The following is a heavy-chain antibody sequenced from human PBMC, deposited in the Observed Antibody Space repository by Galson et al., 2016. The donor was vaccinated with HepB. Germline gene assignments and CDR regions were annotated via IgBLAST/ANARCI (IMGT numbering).Heavy chain of an antibody. CDR3: ARLSGTFQRYSMGWNQDPNGWIDY. J-gene: IGHJ4*02. CDR1: GDSSSAFY. V-gene: IGHV4-34*01. CDR2: ISRGGGT. D-gene: IGHD6-19*01. Sequence: SETLSLTCGVYGDSSSAFYWNWIRQSPGKGLEWIGQISRGGGTNYNPSLKTRVTISVDTSMSQVSLKMRSVTAADTAVYYCARLSGTFQRYSMGWNQDPNGWIDYWGQGTLVTVSS.